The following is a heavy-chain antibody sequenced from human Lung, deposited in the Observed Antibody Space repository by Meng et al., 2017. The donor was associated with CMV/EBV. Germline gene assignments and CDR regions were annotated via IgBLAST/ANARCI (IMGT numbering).Heavy chain of an antibody. CDR2: ISSSSSFI. D-gene: IGHD3-22*01. J-gene: IGHJ6*02. CDR1: GFTFSVYS. CDR3: ARESSGSFVLDV. V-gene: IGHV3-21*01. Sequence: GGSLRLSXAASGFTFSVYSMIWVRQAPGKGLEWVSTISSSSSFISYVDSVKGRFTISRDNAENSLYLHMNGLRAEDTAVYFCARESSGSFVLDVWGQGTTVTVSS.